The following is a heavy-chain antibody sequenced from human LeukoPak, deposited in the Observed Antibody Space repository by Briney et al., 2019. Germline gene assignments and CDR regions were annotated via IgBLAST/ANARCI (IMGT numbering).Heavy chain of an antibody. CDR2: IKQDESEK. CDR3: ARDKIEGPTKLDY. Sequence: GSLRPSCESSGFPLNSYWISRVRHPPAPRQESGANIKQDESEKYYVASLKSRFNISRDNARNSLYPQINSLRSEHTAVYYCARDKIEGPTKLDYWGQGILVTVSA. D-gene: IGHD1-1*01. J-gene: IGHJ4*02. CDR1: GFPLNSYW. V-gene: IGHV3-7*01.